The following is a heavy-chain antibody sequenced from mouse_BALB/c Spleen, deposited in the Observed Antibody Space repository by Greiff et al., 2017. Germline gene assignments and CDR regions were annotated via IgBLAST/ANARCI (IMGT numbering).Heavy chain of an antibody. V-gene: IGHV14-4*02. J-gene: IGHJ2*01. CDR1: GFNIKDYY. D-gene: IGHD3-3*01. CDR2: IDPENGDT. Sequence: VQLQQSGAELVRSGASVKLSCTASGFNIKDYYMHWVKQRPEQGLEWIGWIDPENGDTEYAPKFQGKATLTVDKSSSTAYMQLSSLTSEDSAVYYCTIGPFDYWGQGTTLTVSS. CDR3: TIGPFDY.